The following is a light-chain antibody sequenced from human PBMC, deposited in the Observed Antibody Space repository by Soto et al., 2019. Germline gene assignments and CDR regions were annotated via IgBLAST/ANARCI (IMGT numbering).Light chain of an antibody. CDR1: SSDVGGYNY. Sequence: QSALTQPPSASGSPGQSVTISCTGTSSDVGGYNYVSWYQQHPDKAPKLMIYEVTERPSGVPDRFSGSKSGNTASLTVSGLQAEDEADYYCSSYAGGNNLVFGGGTKLTVL. J-gene: IGLJ2*01. CDR2: EVT. CDR3: SSYAGGNNLV. V-gene: IGLV2-8*01.